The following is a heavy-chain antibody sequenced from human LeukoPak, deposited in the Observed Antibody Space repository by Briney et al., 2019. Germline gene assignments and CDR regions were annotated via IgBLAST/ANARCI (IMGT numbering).Heavy chain of an antibody. CDR3: ARGLRGVVVVAATRSNSDAFDI. CDR1: GYSFTSYD. J-gene: IGHJ3*02. CDR2: MNPNSGNR. V-gene: IGHV1-8*01. Sequence: GASVKVSCKASGYSFTSYDINWVRQATGQGLEWMGWMNPNSGNRGYAQKFQGRVTMTRNTSISTAYMELSSLRSEDTAVYYCARGLRGVVVVAATRSNSDAFDIWGQGTMVTVSS. D-gene: IGHD2-15*01.